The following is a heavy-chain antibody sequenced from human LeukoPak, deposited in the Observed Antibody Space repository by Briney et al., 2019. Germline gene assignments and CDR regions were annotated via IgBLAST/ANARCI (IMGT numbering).Heavy chain of an antibody. CDR1: GFTVSNNY. V-gene: IGHV3-53*01. J-gene: IGHJ4*02. D-gene: IGHD2/OR15-2a*01. CDR3: VRDTSGPTF. Sequence: GGSLRLSCAASGFTVSNNYMSWVRQAPGKGLEWVSVIYSGGDTFYSDSVKGRFTISRDYSKNTLFLQMNSLRADDTAVYYCVRDTSGPTFWGQGTLVTVSS. CDR2: IYSGGDT.